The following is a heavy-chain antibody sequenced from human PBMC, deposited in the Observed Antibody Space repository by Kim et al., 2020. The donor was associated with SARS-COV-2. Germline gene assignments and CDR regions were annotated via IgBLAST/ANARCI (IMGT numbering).Heavy chain of an antibody. CDR3: ARKGYSTSRRYYFGIDV. CDR1: GYSFTSYW. V-gene: IGHV5-10-1*01. CDR2: IDPSDSDA. Sequence: GESLKISCKGSGYSFTSYWITWVRQMPGKGLEWMGKIDPSDSDASYSPSFQGHVTISADKSINTAYLQWSSLEASDTAMYYCARKGYSTSRRYYFGIDVWGQGTTVTVSS. J-gene: IGHJ6*02. D-gene: IGHD6-6*01.